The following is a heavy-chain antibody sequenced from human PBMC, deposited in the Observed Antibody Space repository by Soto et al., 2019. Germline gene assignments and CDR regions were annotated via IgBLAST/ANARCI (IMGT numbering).Heavy chain of an antibody. CDR2: IYHSGST. CDR1: GDSINSVDHY. J-gene: IGHJ5*02. CDR3: ARLRWVTENNWFDP. D-gene: IGHD2-21*02. Sequence: PSETLALTCTVSGDSINSVDHYGSWIRKPPGKGLEWLGYIYHSGSTDYNPSLNSRLTISIDTSTNRFSLNLTSVTAADTAVYFCARLRWVTENNWFDPWGQGALVTVSS. V-gene: IGHV4-30-4*01.